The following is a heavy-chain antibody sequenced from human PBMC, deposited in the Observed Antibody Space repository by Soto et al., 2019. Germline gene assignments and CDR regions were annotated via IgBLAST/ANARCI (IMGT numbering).Heavy chain of an antibody. CDR3: ARGGSYYAH. D-gene: IGHD3-10*01. CDR1: GNTHTIYF. Sequence: QEQLVQSGAEVKQPGASVRVSCKASGNTHTIYFIHWLRQARGQGLEWMGWINSVSGGTNYEHKFQGRVTMTRDTSTTTAFMELSGLRSGDTAVYFCARGGSYYAHWGQGTLVTVSS. J-gene: IGHJ4*02. CDR2: INSVSGGT. V-gene: IGHV1-2*02.